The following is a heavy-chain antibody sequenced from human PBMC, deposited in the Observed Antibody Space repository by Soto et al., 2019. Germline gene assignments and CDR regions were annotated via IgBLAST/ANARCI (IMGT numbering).Heavy chain of an antibody. CDR3: ARVTAAAGTWAF. CDR1: GYTFTGYY. Sequence: ASVKVSCKASGYTFTGYYMHWVRQAPGQGLEWMGWINPNSGDTNYAQNFQGRVTMTWDTSISTAHMELSSLRSDDSAVYYCARVTAAAGTWAFWGQGTLVTVS. D-gene: IGHD6-13*01. J-gene: IGHJ4*02. CDR2: INPNSGDT. V-gene: IGHV1-2*02.